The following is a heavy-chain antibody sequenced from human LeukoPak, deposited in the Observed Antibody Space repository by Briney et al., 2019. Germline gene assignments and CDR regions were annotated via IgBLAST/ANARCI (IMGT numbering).Heavy chain of an antibody. CDR3: ASTGLAVAGPFDY. CDR1: GGTFSSYA. CDR2: IIPIFGTA. J-gene: IGHJ4*02. V-gene: IGHV1-69*05. D-gene: IGHD6-19*01. Sequence: SVKVSCKSSGGTFSSYAISWVRQAPGQGLEWMGGIIPIFGTANYAQKFQGRVTITTDESTSTAYMELSSLRSEDTAVYYCASTGLAVAGPFDYWGQGTLVTVSS.